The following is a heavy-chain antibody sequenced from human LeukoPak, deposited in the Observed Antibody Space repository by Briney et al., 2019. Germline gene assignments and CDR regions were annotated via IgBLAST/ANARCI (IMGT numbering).Heavy chain of an antibody. CDR2: IKSKTDGETT. CDR1: GFTFTNAW. J-gene: IGHJ4*02. CDR3: TSDLGTYYHGSQRLIPIDY. D-gene: IGHD3-10*01. Sequence: GGSLRLSCVDSGFTFTNAWMSWVRQAPGKGLEWIGRIKSKTDGETTNYAEPVRGRFTISRDDSKSAVYLQMNSLKIEDTAVYYCTSDLGTYYHGSQRLIPIDYWGQGTLVTVSS. V-gene: IGHV3-15*01.